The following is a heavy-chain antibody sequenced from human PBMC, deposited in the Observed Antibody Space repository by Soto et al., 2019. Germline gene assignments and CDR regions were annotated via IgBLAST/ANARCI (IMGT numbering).Heavy chain of an antibody. V-gene: IGHV1-46*01. D-gene: IGHD6-13*01. J-gene: IGHJ6*02. CDR1: GYTFISYY. CDR3: AREHKQLVPGYYYGLDV. Sequence: GASVKLSCKASGYTFISYYIHWVRQAPGQGLEWMGIIDPSGGSTRSAQKFQGRVTMTRDTSMSTVSMELSSLRSEDTAMYYCAREHKQLVPGYYYGLDVWGQGTTVTVSS. CDR2: IDPSGGST.